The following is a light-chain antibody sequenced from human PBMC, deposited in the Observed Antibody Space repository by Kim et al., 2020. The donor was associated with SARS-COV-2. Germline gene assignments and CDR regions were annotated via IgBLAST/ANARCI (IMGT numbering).Light chain of an antibody. CDR1: SGHSSYA. CDR3: QTWGTGIRV. CDR2: LNSDGSH. V-gene: IGLV4-69*01. Sequence: ASVKLTCTLSSGHSSYAIEWHEQQPEKGTRFLMKLNSDGSHTKGDGIPHRFSGSSSGAERYLTISSLQSEDEADYYWQTWGTGIRVFGGGTQLTVL. J-gene: IGLJ3*02.